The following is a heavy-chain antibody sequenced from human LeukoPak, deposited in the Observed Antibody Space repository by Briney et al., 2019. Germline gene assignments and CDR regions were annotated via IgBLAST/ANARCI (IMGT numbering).Heavy chain of an antibody. V-gene: IGHV3-74*01. D-gene: IGHD7-27*01. Sequence: GFTFXXYWMDWVRXAPGKGLVWVSRINIDGSSTNNADSVKGRFTISRDNAKNTLYLQMNSLRAEDTAVYYCAREITTNGGRYFDYWGQGTLVTVSS. CDR3: AREITTNGGRYFDY. CDR2: INIDGSST. CDR1: GFTFXXYW. J-gene: IGHJ4*02.